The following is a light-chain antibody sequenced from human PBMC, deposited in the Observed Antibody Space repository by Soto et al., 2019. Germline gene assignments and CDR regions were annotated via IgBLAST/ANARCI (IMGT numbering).Light chain of an antibody. CDR3: QQYGDSPLT. J-gene: IGKJ3*01. Sequence: QSPGTLSLSPXXRATLSXXXXXXVYINSLAWYKQKPGQPPRLLIYGASTRAAAIPDRFSGSGSGADFALSIDGLEPEDFAIYYCQQYGDSPLTFGPGTRVD. CDR1: XXVYINS. V-gene: IGKV3-20*01. CDR2: GAS.